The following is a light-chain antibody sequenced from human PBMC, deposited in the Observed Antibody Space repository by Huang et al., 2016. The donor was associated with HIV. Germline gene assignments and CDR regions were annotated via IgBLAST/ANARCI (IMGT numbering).Light chain of an antibody. CDR1: QTIMTY. Sequence: DIQITQSPSSLSASVGDKVTITCRASQTIMTYLNWYQQKPGKAPKLLIYGASSLHSGGPSRFSGSGSGTDFTLTISSLQPDDFATYYCQQSFNTPPYTFGQGTKLEIK. CDR3: QQSFNTPPYT. J-gene: IGKJ2*01. CDR2: GAS. V-gene: IGKV1-39*01.